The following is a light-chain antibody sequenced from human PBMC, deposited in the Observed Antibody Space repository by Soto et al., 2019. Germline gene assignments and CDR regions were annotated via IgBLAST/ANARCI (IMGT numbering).Light chain of an antibody. CDR3: QSYDSSLSGSA. J-gene: IGLJ1*01. CDR2: QDS. V-gene: IGLV3-1*01. Sequence: SYELTQPPSMSVSPGQTASITCSGEKLGNKFVCWYQQKPGQSPVVVIYQDSRRPSGITERFSGSNSGNTATLTISGTQAMAEADYYCQSYDSSLSGSAFGTGTKLTVL. CDR1: KLGNKF.